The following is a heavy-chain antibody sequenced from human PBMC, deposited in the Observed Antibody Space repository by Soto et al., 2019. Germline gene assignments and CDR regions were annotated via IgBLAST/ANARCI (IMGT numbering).Heavy chain of an antibody. D-gene: IGHD6-19*01. CDR2: ISYDGSNK. V-gene: IGHV3-30-3*01. Sequence: GSLRLSCAASGFTFSRYAMHWVRQAPGKGLEWVAVISYDGSNKYYADSVKGRFTISRDNSKNSLYLQMNSLRAEDTAVYYCAREGIAVAGGFHYYYYGMDVWGQGTTVTVSS. CDR3: AREGIAVAGGFHYYYYGMDV. J-gene: IGHJ6*02. CDR1: GFTFSRYA.